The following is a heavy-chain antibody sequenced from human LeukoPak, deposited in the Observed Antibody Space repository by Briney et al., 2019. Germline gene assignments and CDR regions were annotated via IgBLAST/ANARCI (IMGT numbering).Heavy chain of an antibody. D-gene: IGHD3-10*01. J-gene: IGHJ4*02. CDR1: GFTFSDYD. V-gene: IGHV3-11*01. CDR3: ARELIMVRGVIGY. Sequence: PGGSLRLSCAASGFTFSDYDMSWIRQAPGQGLEWASYIGSSGSTVYYADSVKGRFTISRDNAKNSLYLQMNGLRAEDTAVYYCARELIMVRGVIGYWGQGTLVTVSS. CDR2: IGSSGSTV.